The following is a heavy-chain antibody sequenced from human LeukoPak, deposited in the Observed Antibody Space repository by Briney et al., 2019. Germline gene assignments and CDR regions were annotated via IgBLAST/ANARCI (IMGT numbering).Heavy chain of an antibody. CDR3: AGWAYDSSGYRLDY. CDR1: GFSLSTSGVG. V-gene: IGHV4-61*08. D-gene: IGHD3-22*01. CDR2: ISYSGST. Sequence: SGPTLVNPTQTLTLTCTFSGFSLSTSGVGVGWIRQPPGKTLEWIGYISYSGSTNYNPSLQSRVTVSVDTSNNQFSLRLNSVTAADTAMYYCAGWAYDSSGYRLDYWGQGTLVTVSS. J-gene: IGHJ4*02.